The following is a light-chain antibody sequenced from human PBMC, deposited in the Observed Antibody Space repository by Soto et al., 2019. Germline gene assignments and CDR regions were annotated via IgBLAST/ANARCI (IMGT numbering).Light chain of an antibody. CDR1: QDIGAY. J-gene: IGKJ1*01. Sequence: DIQMTQSPSSLSASIGDRVTISCRASQDIGAYVNWYQHKQGKAPRVLMYAASNLKSGVPPRFSGSGVVRDFTLTISDLQPEDFATYYCQHSYSTRTFGQVTKVERK. V-gene: IGKV1-39*01. CDR3: QHSYSTRT. CDR2: AAS.